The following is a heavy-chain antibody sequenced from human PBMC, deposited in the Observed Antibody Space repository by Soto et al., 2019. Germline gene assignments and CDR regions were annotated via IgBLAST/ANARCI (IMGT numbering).Heavy chain of an antibody. Sequence: ESLKISGKGSGYIFTSYWIGWVRQMPGKGLEWMGIIYPGDSDTRYSPSFQGQVTISADKSISTAYLQWSSLKASDTAMYYCARHLSVVGYRAFDIWGQGTMVTVSS. J-gene: IGHJ3*02. CDR1: GYIFTSYW. D-gene: IGHD5-12*01. CDR3: ARHLSVVGYRAFDI. CDR2: IYPGDSDT. V-gene: IGHV5-51*01.